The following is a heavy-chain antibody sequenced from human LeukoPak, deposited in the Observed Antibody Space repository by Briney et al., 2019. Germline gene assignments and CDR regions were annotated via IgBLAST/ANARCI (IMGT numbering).Heavy chain of an antibody. V-gene: IGHV3-30*01. CDR2: ISYDGSNK. Sequence: GGSLRLSCAASGFTFSSYAMHWVRQAPGKGLEWVAVISYDGSNKYYADSVKSRFTISRDNSKNTLYLQMNSLRAEDTAVYYCARASGSYDYWGRGTLVTVSS. CDR3: ARASGSYDY. D-gene: IGHD1-26*01. J-gene: IGHJ4*02. CDR1: GFTFSSYA.